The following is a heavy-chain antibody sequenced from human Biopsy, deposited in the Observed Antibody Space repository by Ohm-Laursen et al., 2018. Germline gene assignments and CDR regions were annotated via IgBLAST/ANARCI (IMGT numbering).Heavy chain of an antibody. Sequence: SETLSLTCPVSGGSFTGHYWSWIRQPPGKGLEWIGHISCTGYTSYNASLKSRVTISVDTSRNHFSLRLSSLPAADTAVYYCARGSNDFGGLYFPRWGQGTLLTVSS. CDR2: ISCTGYT. D-gene: IGHD4-23*01. V-gene: IGHV4-59*11. CDR1: GGSFTGHY. J-gene: IGHJ4*02. CDR3: ARGSNDFGGLYFPR.